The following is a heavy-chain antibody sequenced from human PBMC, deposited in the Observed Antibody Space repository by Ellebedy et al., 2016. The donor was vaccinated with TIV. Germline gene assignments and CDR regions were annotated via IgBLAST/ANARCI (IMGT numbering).Heavy chain of an antibody. CDR3: ARAGGRHSTGSGFY. V-gene: IGHV3-7*03. D-gene: IGHD2-2*01. CDR2: IKEDGSEA. J-gene: IGHJ1*01. CDR1: GFTFSGYW. Sequence: PGGSLRLSCAASGFTFSGYWMSWVRQAPGKGLEWVANIKEDGSEAYYVDSVKGRFTISRDNAKNSLYLQMSNLRAEDTAVFYCARAGGRHSTGSGFYWGQGTLVTVSS.